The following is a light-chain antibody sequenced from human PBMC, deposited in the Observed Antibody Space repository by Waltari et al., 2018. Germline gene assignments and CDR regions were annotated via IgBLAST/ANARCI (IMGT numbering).Light chain of an antibody. V-gene: IGLV2-23*02. CDR1: SSDVGSYNL. J-gene: IGLJ2*01. CDR2: EVS. Sequence: QSALTQPASVSGSPGQSITVSCTGTSSDVGSYNLVSWYQQHPGKAPKLLIFEVSKLPSGISNRFSGAKSGNTASLTVSGLQAEDWADYYCSSYAGNRSVVFGGGTKLTVL. CDR3: SSYAGNRSVV.